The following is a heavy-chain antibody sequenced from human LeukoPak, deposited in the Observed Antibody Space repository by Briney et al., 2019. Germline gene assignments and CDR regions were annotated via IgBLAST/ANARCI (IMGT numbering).Heavy chain of an antibody. CDR1: GFTVSSIT. CDR2: IYSGGDT. CDR3: SRRAGEYSHPYDY. J-gene: IGHJ4*02. Sequence: GGSLRLSCTVSGFTVSSITWSWVRQAPGKGLELVSFIYSGGDTHYSDSVKGRFTISRDNSKNTLYLQMNSLRAEDTAIYYCSRRAGEYSHPYDYWGQGTLVTVSS. V-gene: IGHV3-53*01. D-gene: IGHD2-15*01.